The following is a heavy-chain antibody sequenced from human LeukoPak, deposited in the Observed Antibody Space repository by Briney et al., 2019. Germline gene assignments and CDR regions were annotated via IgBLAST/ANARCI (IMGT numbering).Heavy chain of an antibody. J-gene: IGHJ6*02. CDR1: GFTFSDYF. CDR3: AKDLCGGDCYPLYYYGMDV. V-gene: IGHV3-11*04. CDR2: ISSSDSST. D-gene: IGHD2-21*02. Sequence: GGSLRLSCAASGFTFSDYFMSWIRQAPGKGLGCVSYISSSDSSTYYADSVKGRLTISRDNSKNTLYLQMNSLRAEDTAVYYCAKDLCGGDCYPLYYYGMDVWGQGTTVTVSS.